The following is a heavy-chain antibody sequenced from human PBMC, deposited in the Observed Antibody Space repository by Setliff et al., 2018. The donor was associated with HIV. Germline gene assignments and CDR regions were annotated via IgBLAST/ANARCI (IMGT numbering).Heavy chain of an antibody. V-gene: IGHV3-21*01. CDR1: GFTLSTYT. CDR2: ISSNIIYI. Sequence: GGSLRLSCAASGFTLSTYTMNWVRQAPGKGLEWISSISSNIIYIYYADSVKGRFTISRDNAKNTLYLQMNSLRAEDTAVYYCARGGNSYGYWGQGTLVTVSS. CDR3: ARGGNSYGY. D-gene: IGHD5-18*01. J-gene: IGHJ4*02.